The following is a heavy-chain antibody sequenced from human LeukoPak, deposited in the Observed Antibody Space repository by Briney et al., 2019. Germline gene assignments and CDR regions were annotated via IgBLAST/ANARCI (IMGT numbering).Heavy chain of an antibody. Sequence: GALRLSCAASGFTFSNYWMHWVRQAPGKGLEWVSSISSSSSYIYYADSVKGRFTISRDNAKNSLYLQMNSLRAEDTAVYYCARDSRGGLFDYWGQGTLVTVSS. J-gene: IGHJ4*02. D-gene: IGHD3-10*01. CDR3: ARDSRGGLFDY. CDR2: ISSSSSYI. V-gene: IGHV3-21*01. CDR1: GFTFSNYW.